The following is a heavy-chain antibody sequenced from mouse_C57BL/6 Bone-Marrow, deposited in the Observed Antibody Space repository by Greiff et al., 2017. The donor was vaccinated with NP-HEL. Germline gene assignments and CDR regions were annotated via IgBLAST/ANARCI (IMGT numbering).Heavy chain of an antibody. V-gene: IGHV5-16*01. CDR3: ARAFSYYPYAMDY. D-gene: IGHD1-1*01. Sequence: EVKLVESEGGLVQPGSSMKLSCTASGFTFSDYYMAWVRQVPEKGLEWVANINYDGSSTYYLDSLKSRFIISRDNAKNILYLQMSSLKSEDTATYYCARAFSYYPYAMDYWGQGTSVTVSS. J-gene: IGHJ4*01. CDR1: GFTFSDYY. CDR2: INYDGSST.